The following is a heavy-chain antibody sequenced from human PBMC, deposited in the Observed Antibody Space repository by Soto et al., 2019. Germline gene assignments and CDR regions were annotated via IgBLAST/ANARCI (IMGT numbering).Heavy chain of an antibody. V-gene: IGHV3-53*01. CDR2: IYSGGST. J-gene: IGHJ4*02. CDR1: GFTVSSNY. Sequence: GGSLRLSCAASGFTVSSNYMSWVRQAPGKGLEWVSVIYSGGSTYYADSVKGRFTISRDNSKNTLYLQMNSLRAEDTAVYYCARGQTTVVTPAFDYWGQGTLVTVSS. D-gene: IGHD4-17*01. CDR3: ARGQTTVVTPAFDY.